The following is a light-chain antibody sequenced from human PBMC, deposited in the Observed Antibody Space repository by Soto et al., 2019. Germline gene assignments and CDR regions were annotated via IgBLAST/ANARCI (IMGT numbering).Light chain of an antibody. V-gene: IGLV2-8*01. CDR1: SSDVGGYNY. Sequence: SALTQPPSASGSPGQSVTISCTGTSSDVGGYNYVSWYQQHPGKAPKLMIYEVSERPSGVPDRFSGSKSGNTASLTVSGLRAEDEADYYCSSYAGSNNLVFGGGTKLTVL. CDR2: EVS. J-gene: IGLJ3*02. CDR3: SSYAGSNNLV.